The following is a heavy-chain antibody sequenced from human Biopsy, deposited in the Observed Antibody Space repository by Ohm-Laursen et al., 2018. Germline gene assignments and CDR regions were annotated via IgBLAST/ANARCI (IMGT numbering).Heavy chain of an antibody. V-gene: IGHV4-61*08. Sequence: GTLSLTCTVSGVSVTSRGYYWTWIRQPPGTGVEWIGHISYSGTTNYKSSLRSRVTISVDPSKNQFSLRLTSVTAEDTAVYFCARADPPLLYYGSGSSNWFDPWGQGTLVTVSS. J-gene: IGHJ5*02. CDR1: GVSVTSRGYY. D-gene: IGHD3-10*01. CDR2: ISYSGTT. CDR3: ARADPPLLYYGSGSSNWFDP.